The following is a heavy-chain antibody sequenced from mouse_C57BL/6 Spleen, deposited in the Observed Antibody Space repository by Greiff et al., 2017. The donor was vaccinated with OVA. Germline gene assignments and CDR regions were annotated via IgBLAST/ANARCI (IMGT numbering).Heavy chain of an antibody. D-gene: IGHD1-1*01. CDR1: GFSFNTYA. CDR2: IRSKSNNYAT. V-gene: IGHV10-1*01. CDR3: VRHRDYYYYAMDY. J-gene: IGHJ4*01. Sequence: EVHLVESGGGLVQPKGSLKLSCAASGFSFNTYAMNWVRQAPGKGLEWVARIRSKSNNYATYYADSVKDRFTISRDDSESMLYLQMNNLKTEDTAMYYCVRHRDYYYYAMDYWGQGTSVTVSS.